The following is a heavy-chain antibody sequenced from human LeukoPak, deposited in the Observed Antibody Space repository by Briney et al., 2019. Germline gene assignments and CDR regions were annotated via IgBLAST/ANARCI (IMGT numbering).Heavy chain of an antibody. V-gene: IGHV3-11*01. CDR3: ARDFDGGDPTYYYGMDV. D-gene: IGHD3-9*01. Sequence: GGSLRLSCAASGFTFSDYYMSWIRQAPGKGLEWVSYISSSGSTIYYADSVKGRFTISRDNAKNSLYLQMNSLRAEDTAVYYCARDFDGGDPTYYYGMDVWGQGTTVTVSS. CDR1: GFTFSDYY. J-gene: IGHJ6*02. CDR2: ISSSGSTI.